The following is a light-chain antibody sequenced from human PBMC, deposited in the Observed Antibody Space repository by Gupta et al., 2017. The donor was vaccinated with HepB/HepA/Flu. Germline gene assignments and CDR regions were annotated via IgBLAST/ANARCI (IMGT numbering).Light chain of an antibody. J-gene: IGLJ2*01. CDR1: SVHSSYI. CDR3: ETWDSKV. V-gene: IGLV4-60*03. Sequence: QPVLTQSSSASASLGSSVKLTCTLSSVHSSYIIAWHQQQPGKAPRYLMKLEGSGTYNKGSGVPDRFSGSSSGADRYLTISNLQSEDEDDYYCETWDSKVFGGGTKLTVL. CDR2: LEGSGTY.